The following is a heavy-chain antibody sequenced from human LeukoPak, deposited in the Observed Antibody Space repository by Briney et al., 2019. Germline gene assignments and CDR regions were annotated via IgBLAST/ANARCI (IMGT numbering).Heavy chain of an antibody. CDR3: AREGVVGAYGHFDY. V-gene: IGHV4-34*01. Sequence: SETLSLTCAVYGGSFSGYYWSWIRQPPGKGLEWIGEINHSGSTNYNPSLKGRVTISVDTSKNQFSLKLSSVTAADTAVYYCAREGVVGAYGHFDYWGQGTLVTVSS. CDR2: INHSGST. J-gene: IGHJ4*02. D-gene: IGHD2-15*01. CDR1: GGSFSGYY.